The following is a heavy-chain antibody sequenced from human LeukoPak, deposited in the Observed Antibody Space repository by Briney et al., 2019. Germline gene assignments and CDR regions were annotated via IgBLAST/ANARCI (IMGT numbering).Heavy chain of an antibody. V-gene: IGHV4-34*01. D-gene: IGHD4-17*01. CDR3: ASRIYGDYALFDY. Sequence: PSETLSLTCALYARSFSGYYWGWIRQPPGDRLNWLGEINHSGSTNSNPPLKSRVTISVDTSNNQSSLKLSSVTAADTAVYYCASRIYGDYALFDYWGQGTLVTGSS. CDR2: INHSGST. J-gene: IGHJ4*02. CDR1: ARSFSGYY.